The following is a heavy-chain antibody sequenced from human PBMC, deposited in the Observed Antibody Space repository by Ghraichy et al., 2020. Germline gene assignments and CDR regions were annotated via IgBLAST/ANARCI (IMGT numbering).Heavy chain of an antibody. Sequence: SETLSLTCAVSGASFSDYFWSWIRQSPGKGLEWIGEINHRGLTNYNPSLKSRVTFSVDTSKNQISLNLTSVTAADTAVYYCPRRQQLVRVFDYWGQGTLVTVSS. J-gene: IGHJ4*02. V-gene: IGHV4-34*01. CDR2: INHRGLT. CDR3: PRRQQLVRVFDY. CDR1: GASFSDYF. D-gene: IGHD6-13*01.